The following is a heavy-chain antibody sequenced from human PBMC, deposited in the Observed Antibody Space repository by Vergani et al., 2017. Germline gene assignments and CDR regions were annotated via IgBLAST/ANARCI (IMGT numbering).Heavy chain of an antibody. CDR2: IYSTGST. CDR1: GDSISSGVYY. J-gene: IGHJ4*02. CDR3: ASVGGCAGGDAFRIGYFDS. Sequence: QVQLQESGPGLVKPSQTLSLTCSVSGDSISSGVYYWNWIRQHPRKGLEWIGYIYSTGSTHYNPSLRRRINMSVDTSKNQFSLKLNSVTAADTAMYYCASVGGCAGGDAFRIGYFDSWGPGILVTVSS. V-gene: IGHV4-31*03. D-gene: IGHD2-21*01.